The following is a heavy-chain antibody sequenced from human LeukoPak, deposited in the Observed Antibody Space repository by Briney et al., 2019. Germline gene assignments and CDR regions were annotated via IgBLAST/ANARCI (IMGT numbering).Heavy chain of an antibody. V-gene: IGHV1-2*02. Sequence: ASVKVSCKASGYTFTGYYMHWVRQAPGQGLEWMGWINPNSGGTNYAQKFQGRVTMTRDTSISTAYMELSRLRSDDTAVYYCAREFGATKGHYYYYVDVWGKGTTVTISS. CDR3: AREFGATKGHYYYYVDV. D-gene: IGHD3-16*01. CDR1: GYTFTGYY. CDR2: INPNSGGT. J-gene: IGHJ6*03.